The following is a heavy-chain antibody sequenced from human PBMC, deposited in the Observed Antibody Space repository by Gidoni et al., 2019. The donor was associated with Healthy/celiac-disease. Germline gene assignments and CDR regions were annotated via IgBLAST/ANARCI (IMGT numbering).Heavy chain of an antibody. CDR3: ARGAGYSSGWSLDY. CDR2: IWYDGSNK. CDR1: GFTFSSYG. D-gene: IGHD6-19*01. J-gene: IGHJ4*02. Sequence: QVQLVESGGGVVQPGRSLRLSCAASGFTFSSYGMHWVRQAPGKGLEWVAVIWYDGSNKYYADSVKGRFTISRDNSKNTLYLQMNSLRAEDTAVYYCARGAGYSSGWSLDYWGQGTLVTVSS. V-gene: IGHV3-33*01.